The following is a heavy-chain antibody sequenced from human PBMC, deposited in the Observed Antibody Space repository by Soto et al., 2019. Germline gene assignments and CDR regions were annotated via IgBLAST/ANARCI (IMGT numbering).Heavy chain of an antibody. CDR1: GGTFSSYA. V-gene: IGHV1-69*01. D-gene: IGHD2-15*01. CDR2: ITPIFGTA. J-gene: IGHJ6*02. CDR3: ALIYCSGGSCSSNYYYGMDV. Sequence: GGPVKGSCKGSGGTFSSYAIRWVRQAPGQGVVGLGGITPIFGTANYAQKFQGRVTITADESTSTAYMELSSLRSEDKAVYYCALIYCSGGSCSSNYYYGMDVWGQGTTVTVSS.